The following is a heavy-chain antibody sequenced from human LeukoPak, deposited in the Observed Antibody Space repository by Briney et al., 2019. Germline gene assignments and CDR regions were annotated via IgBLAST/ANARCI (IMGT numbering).Heavy chain of an antibody. J-gene: IGHJ4*02. V-gene: IGHV3-23*01. Sequence: GGSLRLSCAASGFTFSSYSMGWVRQAPGEGLEWVSSITGSGGRIYYADSLKGRFTISRDNSKNTVYLQMNSLRAEDTAVYYCAKYRDYYFEYWGQGILVTVSS. CDR1: GFTFSSYS. CDR3: AKYRDYYFEY. CDR2: ITGSGGRI. D-gene: IGHD3-16*02.